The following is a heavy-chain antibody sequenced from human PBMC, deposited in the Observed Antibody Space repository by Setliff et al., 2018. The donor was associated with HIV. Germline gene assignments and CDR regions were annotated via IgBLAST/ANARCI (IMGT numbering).Heavy chain of an antibody. CDR1: GFSLSTSGVC. CDR2: IDWDDDK. CDR3: ARHTGYSSGWWYFDY. Sequence: SGPTLVNPTQTLTLTCTFSGFSLSTSGVCVSWIRQPPGKALEWLARIDWDDDKTYNTSLKTRLTISKDTSKNQVVFTKTNMDPVDTATYYCARHTGYSSGWWYFDYWGQGILVTVSS. D-gene: IGHD6-19*01. J-gene: IGHJ4*02. V-gene: IGHV2-70*11.